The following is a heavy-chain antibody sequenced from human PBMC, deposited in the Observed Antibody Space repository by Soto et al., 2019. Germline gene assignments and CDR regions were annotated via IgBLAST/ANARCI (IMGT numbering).Heavy chain of an antibody. CDR1: GYTFIAYS. D-gene: IGHD2-2*01. CDR3: ARGGTSFGF. J-gene: IGHJ4*02. Sequence: ASVKVSCKASGYTFIAYSINWVRQVPGQSPEGMGRSSAGNGDTQYSQRFQGRVTITRDTFATTAYMGLSSLRSEDTAVYYCARGGTSFGFWGQGTLVTVSS. V-gene: IGHV1-3*01. CDR2: SSAGNGDT.